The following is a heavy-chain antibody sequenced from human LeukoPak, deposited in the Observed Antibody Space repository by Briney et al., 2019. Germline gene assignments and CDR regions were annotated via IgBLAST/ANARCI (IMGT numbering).Heavy chain of an antibody. D-gene: IGHD4-11*01. CDR3: ARDYSNYGWFDP. V-gene: IGHV4-4*07. J-gene: IGHJ5*02. CDR1: GGSISSYY. CDR2: INTSGST. Sequence: SETLSLTCTVSGGSISSYYWSWIRQPAGKGLEWIGRINTSGSTNYNPSLKSRVTMSVDTSKNQFSLKLSSVTAADTAVYYCARDYSNYGWFDPWGQGTLVTVSS.